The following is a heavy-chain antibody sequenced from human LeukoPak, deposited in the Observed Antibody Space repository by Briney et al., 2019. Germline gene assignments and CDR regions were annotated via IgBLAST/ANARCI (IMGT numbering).Heavy chain of an antibody. CDR1: GFRLTSYW. CDR3: GNQCGGSSCPEY. Sequence: GGALRLSCAASGFRLTSYWMTWVRQAPGKGLEWVGNIGQDGSVKNYADSVKGRFTISRDNAKNSVFLQMNSLRAEDTALYYCGNQCGGSSCPEYWGRGTLVTVSS. CDR2: IGQDGSVK. V-gene: IGHV3-7*01. J-gene: IGHJ4*02. D-gene: IGHD2-15*01.